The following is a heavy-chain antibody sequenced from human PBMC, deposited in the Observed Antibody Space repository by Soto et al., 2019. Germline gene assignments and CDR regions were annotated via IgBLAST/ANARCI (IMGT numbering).Heavy chain of an antibody. V-gene: IGHV3-30*18. Sequence: QVQLVESGGGVVQPGRSLRLSCAASGFTFSVYGMHWVRQAPGKGLEWVALVSYDGSIKYYADSVKGRFTISRDNSKNTLYPQMNSLRVEHTAVYYCAKDGSHLAVAGTSPTSYFYGLAVWGQGTTVTVSS. CDR3: AKDGSHLAVAGTSPTSYFYGLAV. CDR1: GFTFSVYG. J-gene: IGHJ6*02. D-gene: IGHD6-19*01. CDR2: VSYDGSIK.